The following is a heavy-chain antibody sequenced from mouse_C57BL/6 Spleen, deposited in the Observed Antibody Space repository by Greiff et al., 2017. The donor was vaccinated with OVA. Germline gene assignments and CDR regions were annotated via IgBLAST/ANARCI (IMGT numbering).Heavy chain of an antibody. CDR3: ARCGYDWYFDV. D-gene: IGHD2-2*01. Sequence: VQGVESGAELARPGASVKLSCKASGYTFTSYGISWVKQRTGQGLEWIGEIYPRSGNTYYNEKFKGKATLTADKSSSTAYMELRSLTSEDSAVYFCARCGYDWYFDVWGTGTTVTVSS. CDR2: IYPRSGNT. CDR1: GYTFTSYG. V-gene: IGHV1-81*01. J-gene: IGHJ1*03.